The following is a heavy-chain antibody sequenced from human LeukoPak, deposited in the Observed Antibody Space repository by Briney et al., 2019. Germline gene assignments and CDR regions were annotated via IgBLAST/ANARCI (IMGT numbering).Heavy chain of an antibody. J-gene: IGHJ4*02. CDR2: INHSGST. V-gene: IGHV4-34*01. CDR1: GGSFSEYD. D-gene: IGHD6-19*01. Sequence: KPSETLSLTCAVCGGSFSEYDWSWIRQPPGKGLEWIAEINHSGSTNYNPSLKSRVTISVDTSKTQFSLKLSSVTAADTAVYYCARGPRGLGMAGTFDYWGQGTLVTVSS. CDR3: ARGPRGLGMAGTFDY.